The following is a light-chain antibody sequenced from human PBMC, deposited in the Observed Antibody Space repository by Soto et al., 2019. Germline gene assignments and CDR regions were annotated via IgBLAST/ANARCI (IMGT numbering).Light chain of an antibody. CDR1: QDIRNE. CDR3: LQDNSYPRT. Sequence: AIQMTQSPSSMSASIGDRVTITCRASQDIRNEVGWYQERPGKAPKLLVYGTSYLESGGPSRFSGGGSCTDFTLTISSLQPEDFATYYCLQDNSYPRTFGQGTTVEI. J-gene: IGKJ1*01. V-gene: IGKV1-6*02. CDR2: GTS.